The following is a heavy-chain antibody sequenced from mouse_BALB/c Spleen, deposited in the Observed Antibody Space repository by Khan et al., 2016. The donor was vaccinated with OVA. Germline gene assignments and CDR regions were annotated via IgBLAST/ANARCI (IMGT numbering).Heavy chain of an antibody. CDR3: ARDAIDY. J-gene: IGHJ2*01. CDR2: INPSSGYT. V-gene: IGHV1-7*01. Sequence: QVQLKESGAELAKPGASVKMSCKASGYTFSNYWIHWVKQRPGQGLEWIGYINPSSGYTYYNQTFNDKATLNTDNSSSTAYMKLSSLTSEDTAVYCCARDAIDYWGQGTTLTVSS. CDR1: GYTFSNYW.